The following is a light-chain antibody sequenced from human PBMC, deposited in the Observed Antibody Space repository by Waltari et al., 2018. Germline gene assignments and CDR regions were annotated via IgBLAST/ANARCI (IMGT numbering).Light chain of an antibody. CDR3: QQYGSSPLT. CDR1: QSGTSNY. J-gene: IGKJ4*01. CDR2: TAS. V-gene: IGKV3-20*01. Sequence: EIVLTQSPGTLSLSPGERATISCRASQSGTSNYLAWYQQKPGQAPRLLMYTASSRASGIPDRFSGSGSGTDFTLTISRLEPEDFAVYYCQQYGSSPLTFGGGTKVEIK.